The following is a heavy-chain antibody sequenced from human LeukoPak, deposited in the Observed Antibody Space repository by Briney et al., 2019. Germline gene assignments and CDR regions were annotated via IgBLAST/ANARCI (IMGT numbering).Heavy chain of an antibody. CDR2: NYYSGST. J-gene: IGHJ4*02. CDR3: ARYYYDRSGYCFDY. Sequence: SETLSLTCTVSGGSINSDYWSWIRQPPGKGLEWIGYNYYSGSTNYNPSLKSRVTISVDTSKNQFSLKLSSVTAADTAVYYCARYYYDRSGYCFDYWGQGTLVTVSS. D-gene: IGHD3-22*01. CDR1: GGSINSDY. V-gene: IGHV4-59*08.